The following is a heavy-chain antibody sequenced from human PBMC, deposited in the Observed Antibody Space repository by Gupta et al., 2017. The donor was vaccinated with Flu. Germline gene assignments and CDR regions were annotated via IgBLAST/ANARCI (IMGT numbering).Heavy chain of an antibody. V-gene: IGHV3-23*01. Sequence: QAAGKGLECVSAIGSTGFTTFYAASVQGRFSISRDNSKNTLYLQVSSLRVEDTAVYYCARDAVYNTVWGDFDYWGQGTLVTVSS. CDR2: IGSTGFTT. J-gene: IGHJ4*02. CDR3: ARDAVYNTVWGDFDY. D-gene: IGHD3-16*01.